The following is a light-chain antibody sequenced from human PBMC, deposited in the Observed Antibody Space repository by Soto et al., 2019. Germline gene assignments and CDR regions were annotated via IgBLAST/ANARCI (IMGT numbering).Light chain of an antibody. CDR3: CSYAGSSTS. CDR1: SSDVGSYNL. J-gene: IGLJ3*02. Sequence: QSVLTQPASVTGSPGQSITISRTGTSSDVGSYNLVSWYQQHPGKAPKLMIYEGSKRPSGVSNRFSGSKSGNTASLTISGLQAEDEADYYCCSYAGSSTSFGGGTKLTVL. CDR2: EGS. V-gene: IGLV2-23*01.